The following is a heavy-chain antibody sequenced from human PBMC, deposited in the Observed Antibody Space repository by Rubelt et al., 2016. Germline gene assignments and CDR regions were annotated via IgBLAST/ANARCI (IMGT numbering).Heavy chain of an antibody. Sequence: QVQLVQSGAEVKKPGASVKVSCKASGYTFTSYAMNWVRQAPGQGLEWLGWINTNTGNSTYAQGFTGRFFFSLDTSVSTAYLQISSLKAEDTAVYYCARLSIFEDTAMVMSDYWGQGTLVTVSS. D-gene: IGHD5-18*01. J-gene: IGHJ4*02. CDR3: ARLSIFEDTAMVMSDY. CDR2: INTNTGNS. CDR1: GYTFTSYA. V-gene: IGHV7-4-1*02.